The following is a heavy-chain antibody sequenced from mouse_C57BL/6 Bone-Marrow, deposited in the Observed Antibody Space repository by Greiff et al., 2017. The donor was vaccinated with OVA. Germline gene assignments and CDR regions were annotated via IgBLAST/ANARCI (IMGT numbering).Heavy chain of an antibody. CDR3: TISSYVFDY. Sequence: VQLKQSGAELVRPGASVKLSCTASGSHIKDVYMHWVKQRPEQGLEWIGWIDPENGDTEYTSKFQGKATIPADTSSNTAYLQLSSQTSEDAAVYYCTISSYVFDYWGQGTTLTVSS. D-gene: IGHD1-1*01. V-gene: IGHV14-4*01. CDR1: GSHIKDVY. CDR2: IDPENGDT. J-gene: IGHJ2*01.